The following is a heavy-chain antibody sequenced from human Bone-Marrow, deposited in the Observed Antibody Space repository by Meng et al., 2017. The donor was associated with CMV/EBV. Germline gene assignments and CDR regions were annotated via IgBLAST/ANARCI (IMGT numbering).Heavy chain of an antibody. CDR1: GFTFSSYS. V-gene: IGHV3-48*04. CDR3: ARDSEIIPHYYFDY. J-gene: IGHJ4*02. CDR2: ISSGSTTI. D-gene: IGHD2-21*01. Sequence: GGSLRLSCAASGFTFSSYSMNWVRQAPRKGLEWVSYISSGSTTIYYADSVKGRFTISRDNAKNSLYLQMNSLRAEDTAVYYCARDSEIIPHYYFDYWGQGTLVTVSS.